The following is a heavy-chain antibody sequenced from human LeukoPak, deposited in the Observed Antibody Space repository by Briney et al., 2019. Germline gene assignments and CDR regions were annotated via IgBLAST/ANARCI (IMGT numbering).Heavy chain of an antibody. CDR1: GGSIRSYY. Sequence: PSETLSLTCTVSGGSIRSYYWSWIRQPPGKGLEWIGYIYYSGSTNYNPSLKSRATISVDTSKSQFSLKLSSVTAADTAVYYCARGYSSSWYYFDYWGQGTLVTVSS. CDR3: ARGYSSSWYYFDY. V-gene: IGHV4-59*08. J-gene: IGHJ4*02. CDR2: IYYSGST. D-gene: IGHD6-13*01.